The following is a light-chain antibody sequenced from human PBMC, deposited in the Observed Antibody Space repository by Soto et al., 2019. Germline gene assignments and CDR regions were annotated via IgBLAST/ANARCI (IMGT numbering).Light chain of an antibody. CDR3: SLHAGMNSYVL. V-gene: IGLV2-8*01. CDR2: AVN. CDR1: SSDVGYYDY. J-gene: IGLJ2*01. Sequence: QSALTQPPSASGSPGQSVTISCTGTSSDVGYYDYVSWYQQHPGKAPKLLIFAVNKRPSGVPDRFSGSRSGNTASLTVSGLQAEDDAAYYCSLHAGMNSYVLFGGGTKLTVL.